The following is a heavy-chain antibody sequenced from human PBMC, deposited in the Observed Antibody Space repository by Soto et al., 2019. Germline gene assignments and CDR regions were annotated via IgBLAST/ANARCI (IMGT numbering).Heavy chain of an antibody. CDR2: FDPEDGET. Sequence: SSVKVSCKVSGYTLTELSMPWVRQAPVKGLEWMGCFDPEDGETIYAQKFQGRVTMTEDTSTDTAYMALSSLRSEDTAVYYCATPTGVDSTGYQGWSDPWGQGTLVKVSS. D-gene: IGHD3-22*01. CDR1: GYTLTELS. CDR3: ATPTGVDSTGYQGWSDP. J-gene: IGHJ5*02. V-gene: IGHV1-24*01.